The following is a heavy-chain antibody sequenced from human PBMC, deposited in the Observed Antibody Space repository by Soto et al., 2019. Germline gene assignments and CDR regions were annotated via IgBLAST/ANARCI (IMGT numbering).Heavy chain of an antibody. Sequence: PSETLSLTCTVSGGSISSSSYYWGWIRQPPGKGLEWIGSIYFSGSTYYNSSLKSRVTISVDTSKNQFSLKLSSVTAADTAVYYCARGSSIAARPDSNWFDPWGQGTLVTVSS. J-gene: IGHJ5*02. CDR2: IYFSGST. V-gene: IGHV4-39*01. CDR3: ARGSSIAARPDSNWFDP. D-gene: IGHD6-6*01. CDR1: GGSISSSSYY.